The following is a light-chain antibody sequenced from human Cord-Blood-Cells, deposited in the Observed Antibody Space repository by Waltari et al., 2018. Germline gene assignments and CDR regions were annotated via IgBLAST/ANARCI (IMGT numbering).Light chain of an antibody. J-gene: IGKJ4*01. CDR1: QRVSSY. CDR2: DAS. Sequence: EIVLTQSPATLTLSPGERATLSGRASQRVSSYLAWYQQKPGQAPRLLIYDASSRATGSPARFSGSGSGTDFTLTLSSLEPEDFAVDYCQQRSNSPIFGGGTKVEIK. V-gene: IGKV3-11*01. CDR3: QQRSNSPI.